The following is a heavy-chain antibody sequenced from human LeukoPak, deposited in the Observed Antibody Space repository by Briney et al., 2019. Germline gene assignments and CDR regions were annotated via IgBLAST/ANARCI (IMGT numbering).Heavy chain of an antibody. J-gene: IGHJ4*02. Sequence: GGSLRLSCAASGFTFSSYGMHWVRQAPGKGLEWVAVISYDGSNKYYADSVKGRFTISRDNSKNTLYLQMNSLRAEDTAVYYCASLPGYSYGARFDYWGQGTLATVSS. D-gene: IGHD5-18*01. CDR1: GFTFSSYG. V-gene: IGHV3-30*03. CDR3: ASLPGYSYGARFDY. CDR2: ISYDGSNK.